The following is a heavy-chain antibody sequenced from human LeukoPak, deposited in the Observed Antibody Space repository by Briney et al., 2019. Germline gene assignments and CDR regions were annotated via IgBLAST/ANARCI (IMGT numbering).Heavy chain of an antibody. D-gene: IGHD2-8*01. J-gene: IGHJ4*02. CDR2: IYYSGST. CDR3: ARSGTKTNGFDY. CDR1: GGSNSTYY. V-gene: IGHV4-59*01. Sequence: PSETLSLTCTVSGGSNSTYYWSWIRQPPGKGLEWIGYIYYSGSTNYSPSLQSRVTISVDTSRNQFSLRLSSVTAADTAMYYCARSGTKTNGFDYWGQGTLVTVSS.